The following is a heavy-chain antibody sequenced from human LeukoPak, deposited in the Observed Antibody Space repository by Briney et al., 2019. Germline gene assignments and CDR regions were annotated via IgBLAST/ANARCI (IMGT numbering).Heavy chain of an antibody. CDR2: INHSGST. V-gene: IGHV4-34*01. D-gene: IGHD3-16*02. CDR1: GGSFSGYY. J-gene: IGHJ4*02. CDR3: ARRITYYDYVWGSYRGYYFDY. Sequence: PSETLSLTCAVYGGSFSGYYWSWIRQPPGKGLEWIGEINHSGSTNYNPSLKSRVTISVDTSKNQFSLKLSSVTAADTAVYYCARRITYYDYVWGSYRGYYFDYWGQGTLVTVFS.